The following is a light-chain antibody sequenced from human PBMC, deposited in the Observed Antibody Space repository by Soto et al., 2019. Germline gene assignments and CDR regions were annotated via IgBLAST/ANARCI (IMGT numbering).Light chain of an antibody. CDR2: DAS. Sequence: EIVLTQSPATLSLSPAERATLSCRASQSVSSYLAWYPQKPGQAPRLLIYDASSRATGIPARFSCSGSGTDFTLTISSLEPDDFAVYYCQQRSNWLTFGGGTKVEIK. J-gene: IGKJ4*01. V-gene: IGKV3-11*01. CDR3: QQRSNWLT. CDR1: QSVSSY.